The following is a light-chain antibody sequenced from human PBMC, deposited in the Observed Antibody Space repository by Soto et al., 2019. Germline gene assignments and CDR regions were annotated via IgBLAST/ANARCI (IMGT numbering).Light chain of an antibody. Sequence: DIQMTQSPSSLSASVGDRVTITCRASQGIKNDLAWYQQRPGKAPKRLIYSAISLQSGVPSRFSGSGSETEFTLTITSLQPEDSATYYCLQYRNYHWTFGQGTNLEI. CDR1: QGIKND. V-gene: IGKV1-17*01. CDR2: SAI. J-gene: IGKJ1*01. CDR3: LQYRNYHWT.